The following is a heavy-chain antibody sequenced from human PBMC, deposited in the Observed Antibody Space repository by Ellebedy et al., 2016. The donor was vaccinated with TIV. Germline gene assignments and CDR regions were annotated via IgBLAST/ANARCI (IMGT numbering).Heavy chain of an antibody. CDR1: GFTFSSYA. V-gene: IGHV3-15*01. Sequence: GGSLRLXXAASGFTFSSYAMSWVRQAPGKGLEWVGRIKSKTDGGTTDYAAPVKGRFTISRDDSKNTLYLQMNSLKTEDTAVYYCTTVFVVVPAADYWGQGTLVTVSS. CDR2: IKSKTDGGTT. CDR3: TTVFVVVPAADY. D-gene: IGHD2-2*01. J-gene: IGHJ4*02.